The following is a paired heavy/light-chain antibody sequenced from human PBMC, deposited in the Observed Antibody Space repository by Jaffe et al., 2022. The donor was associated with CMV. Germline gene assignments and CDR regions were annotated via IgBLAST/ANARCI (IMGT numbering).Heavy chain of an antibody. V-gene: IGHV3-48*03. CDR2: ISSTGNTI. J-gene: IGHJ3*02. CDR3: ARMGIGTALDAFDT. D-gene: IGHD1-1*01. Sequence: EVQLVDSGGGLVQSGGSLRLSCAASGFIFSGYEMIWVRQAPGKGLEWIAYISSTGNTIYYAGSVKGRFTISRDNAKNSLYLQMNSLRAEDTAVYYCARMGIGTALDAFDTWGQGTVVSVSS. CDR1: GFIFSGYE.
Light chain of an antibody. CDR1: NVGSKN. V-gene: IGLV3-9*01. CDR3: HVWDGNYVV. J-gene: IGLJ2*01. Sequence: SYELTQPLSVSVALGQTARFTCGGSNVGSKNVHWYQQKPGQAPVLVIYKDTNRPSGIPERFSGSNSGNTATLTISRAQAGDEADYYCHVWDGNYVVFGGGTKLTVL. CDR2: KDT.